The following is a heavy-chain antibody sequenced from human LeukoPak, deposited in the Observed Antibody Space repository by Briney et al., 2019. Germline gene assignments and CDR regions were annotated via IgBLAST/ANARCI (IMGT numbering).Heavy chain of an antibody. CDR3: ARVPVAANSYYFDY. D-gene: IGHD6-19*01. Sequence: GGSLRLSCAASGFTFSDHYMAWVRQAPGKGLEWVGRTRNKANSYTTEYAASVKGRFTISRDDSKNSLYLQMNSLKTEDTAVYYCARVPVAANSYYFDYWGQGTLVTVSS. V-gene: IGHV3-72*01. CDR1: GFTFSDHY. CDR2: TRNKANSYTT. J-gene: IGHJ4*02.